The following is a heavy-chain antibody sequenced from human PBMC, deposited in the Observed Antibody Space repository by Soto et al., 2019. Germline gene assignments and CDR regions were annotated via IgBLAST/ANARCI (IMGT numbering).Heavy chain of an antibody. CDR3: ARRPVLRDGERRGLQGV. Sequence: QVQLVQSGAEVKKPGASVKVSCKASGYTFTSYDINWVRQATGQGLEWMGWMNPNSGNTGYAQKFQGRVTMTRNTSISTAYMELSSLRSEDTAVYYCARRPVLRDGERRGLQGVWGQGTLVTVSS. CDR1: GYTFTSYD. V-gene: IGHV1-8*01. J-gene: IGHJ4*02. CDR2: MNPNSGNT. D-gene: IGHD1-1*01.